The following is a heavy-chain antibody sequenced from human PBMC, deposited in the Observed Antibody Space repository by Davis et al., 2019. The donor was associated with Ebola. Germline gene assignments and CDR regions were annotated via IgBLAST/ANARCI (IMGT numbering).Heavy chain of an antibody. CDR1: GFTFSSYA. Sequence: GESLKISCAASGFTFSSYAMSWVRQAPGKGLEWVSAISGSGGSTYYADSAKGRFTISRDNSKNTLYLQMNSLRAEDTAVYYCAKRLLGGFSPFDYWGQGTLVTVSS. V-gene: IGHV3-23*01. CDR2: ISGSGGST. J-gene: IGHJ4*02. CDR3: AKRLLGGFSPFDY. D-gene: IGHD3-16*01.